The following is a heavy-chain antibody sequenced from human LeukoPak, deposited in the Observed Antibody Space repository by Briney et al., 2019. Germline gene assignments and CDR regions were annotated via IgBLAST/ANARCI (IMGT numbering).Heavy chain of an antibody. J-gene: IGHJ4*02. CDR1: GFTFSSYA. D-gene: IGHD2-15*01. V-gene: IGHV3-23*01. CDR3: AKDQGDIVVVVAAGFDY. CDR2: ISGSGGST. Sequence: PGGSLRLSCAASGFTFSSYAMSWVRQAPGKGLEWVSAISGSGGSTYYADSVKGRFTISRDNSKNTLYLQMNSLRAEDTAVYYCAKDQGDIVVVVAAGFDYWGQGTLVTVSS.